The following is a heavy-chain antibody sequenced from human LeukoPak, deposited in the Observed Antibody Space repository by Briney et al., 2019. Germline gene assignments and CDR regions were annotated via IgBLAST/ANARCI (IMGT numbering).Heavy chain of an antibody. Sequence: SETLSLTCTVSGYSISSGYYWGWIRQPPGKGLEWIGSIYHSGSTYYNPSLKSRVTISVDTSKNQFSLKLSSVTAADTAVYYCARTLVGALDYWGQGTLVRLL. D-gene: IGHD1-26*01. J-gene: IGHJ4*02. CDR2: IYHSGST. CDR3: ARTLVGALDY. V-gene: IGHV4-38-2*02. CDR1: GYSISSGYY.